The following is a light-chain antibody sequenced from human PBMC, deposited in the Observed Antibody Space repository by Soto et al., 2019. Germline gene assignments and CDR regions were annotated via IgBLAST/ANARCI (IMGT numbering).Light chain of an antibody. CDR1: QSVSSN. CDR2: GAS. CDR3: QQYNDWPPRIT. Sequence: IVMTQSPVPLSVSPGERSPLSCRARQSVSSNLAWYQQKPGQAPRLLIYGASTRATGIPARFSGSGSGTEFTLTISSLQSEDFAVYYCQQYNDWPPRITFGQGTRLEIK. V-gene: IGKV3-15*01. J-gene: IGKJ5*01.